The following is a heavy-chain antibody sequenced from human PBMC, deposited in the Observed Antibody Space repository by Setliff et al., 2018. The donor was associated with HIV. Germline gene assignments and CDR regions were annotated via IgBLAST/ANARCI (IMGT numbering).Heavy chain of an antibody. Sequence: GPTLVHPTQTLTLICTLSGFSLSTSRMCVSWIRQPPGKALEWLARIDWDDEKLYSTSLKTRLTISKDTSKNQVVLTMTNMDPVDTATYYCARTRGSSGDTDYWGQGILVTVSS. V-gene: IGHV2-70*17. CDR2: IDWDDEK. CDR3: ARTRGSSGDTDY. CDR1: GFSLSTSRMC. D-gene: IGHD6-19*01. J-gene: IGHJ4*02.